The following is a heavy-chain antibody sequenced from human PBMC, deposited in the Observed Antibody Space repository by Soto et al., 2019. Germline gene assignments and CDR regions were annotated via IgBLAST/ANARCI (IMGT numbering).Heavy chain of an antibody. D-gene: IGHD3-22*01. V-gene: IGHV1-69*13. CDR2: IIPIFGTA. CDR1: GGTFSIYA. Sequence: SVKVSCKASGGTFSIYAISWVRQAPGQGLEWMGGIIPIFGTANYAQKFQGRVTITADESTSTAYMELSSLRSEDTAVYYCARPNYYDSSGYYYYYGMDVWGQGTTVTVSS. J-gene: IGHJ6*02. CDR3: ARPNYYDSSGYYYYYGMDV.